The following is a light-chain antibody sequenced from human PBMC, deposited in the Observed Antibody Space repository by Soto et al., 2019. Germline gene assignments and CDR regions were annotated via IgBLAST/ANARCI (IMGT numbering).Light chain of an antibody. CDR1: QSVSDR. Sequence: EIVLTQSPGTLSLSPGERATLSCRASQSVSDRVVWYQQKCGQGPSLLIYAASTRAAGVSARFSVSGSGTEFTLTITSLQSEDFAVYFWQQYADWPKTFGQGTKV. CDR3: QQYADWPKT. CDR2: AAS. V-gene: IGKV3-15*01. J-gene: IGKJ1*01.